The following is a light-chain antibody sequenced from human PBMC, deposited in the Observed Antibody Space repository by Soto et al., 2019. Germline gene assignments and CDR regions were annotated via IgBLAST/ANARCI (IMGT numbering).Light chain of an antibody. J-gene: IGLJ3*02. Sequence: QPVLTQSSSASASLGSSVKLTCTLSSGHSSYIIAWHQQQPGKAPRYLMKLEGRGSYNKGSGVPDRFSGSSSGADRYLTISNLQFEDEADYYCETWDSNNWVFGGGTKLTV. CDR3: ETWDSNNWV. CDR2: LEGRGSY. V-gene: IGLV4-60*02. CDR1: SGHSSYI.